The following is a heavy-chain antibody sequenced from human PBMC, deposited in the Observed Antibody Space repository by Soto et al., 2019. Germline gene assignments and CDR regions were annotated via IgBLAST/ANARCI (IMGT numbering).Heavy chain of an antibody. V-gene: IGHV4-59*01. CDR1: GGSISSYY. Sequence: SETLSLTCTVSGGSISSYYWSWIRQPPGKGLEWIGYIYYSGSTNYNPSLKSRVTISVDTSKNQFSLKLSSVTAADTAVYYCARVDHCSSTSCYATDYYYYMDVWGKGTTVTVSS. CDR2: IYYSGST. J-gene: IGHJ6*03. CDR3: ARVDHCSSTSCYATDYYYYMDV. D-gene: IGHD2-2*01.